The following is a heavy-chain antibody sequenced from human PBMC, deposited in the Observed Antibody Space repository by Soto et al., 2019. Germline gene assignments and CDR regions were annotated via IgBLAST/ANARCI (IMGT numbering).Heavy chain of an antibody. D-gene: IGHD3-3*01. Sequence: ASVPVSCKASGYTFTSYGISWVRQAPGQGLEWMGWISAYNGNTNYAQKLQGRVTMTTDTSTSTAYMELRSLRSDDTAVYYCARYYDFWSGYNSRWFDPWGQGTLVTVSS. V-gene: IGHV1-18*01. CDR1: GYTFTSYG. J-gene: IGHJ5*02. CDR3: ARYYDFWSGYNSRWFDP. CDR2: ISAYNGNT.